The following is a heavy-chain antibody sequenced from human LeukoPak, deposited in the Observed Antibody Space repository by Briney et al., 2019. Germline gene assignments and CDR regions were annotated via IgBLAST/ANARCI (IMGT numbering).Heavy chain of an antibody. D-gene: IGHD1-1*01. J-gene: IGHJ3*02. V-gene: IGHV5-51*01. CDR1: GYRFTSYW. Sequence: GEPLKISFKGSGYRFTSYWIGWVRQMPGKGLEWMGIIYPGDSDTRYSPSFQGQVTISADKSISTAYLQWSSLKASDTAMYYCARTSTGTSPYDAFDIWGQGTMVTVSS. CDR3: ARTSTGTSPYDAFDI. CDR2: IYPGDSDT.